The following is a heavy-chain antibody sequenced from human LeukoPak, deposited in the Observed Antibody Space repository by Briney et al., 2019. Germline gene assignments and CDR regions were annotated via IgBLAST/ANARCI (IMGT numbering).Heavy chain of an antibody. Sequence: GGSLRLSCAASGFTVNTYAMSWVRQAPGKGLEWVAIVNQGATQKYYVDSVKGRFTISRDNAENSLYLQMNSLRADDTAVYYCAREHYFYYMDGWGKGTTVTVSS. CDR3: AREHYFYYMDG. CDR2: VNQGATQK. V-gene: IGHV3-7*01. CDR1: GFTVNTYA. J-gene: IGHJ6*03.